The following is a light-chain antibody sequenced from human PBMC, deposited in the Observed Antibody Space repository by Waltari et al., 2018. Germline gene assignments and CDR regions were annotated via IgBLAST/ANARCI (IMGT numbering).Light chain of an antibody. V-gene: IGLV3-25*03. J-gene: IGLJ3*02. CDR1: ALAKQY. Sequence: SFELTQPPSVSVSPGQTARITCSADALAKQYAYWYQQKAGQAPLVVIYKDSERPSGIPEVFAGASSGTTVTLTISGVQAEDEADYYCQAADNSGTLNWVFGGGTKLTVL. CDR3: QAADNSGTLNWV. CDR2: KDS.